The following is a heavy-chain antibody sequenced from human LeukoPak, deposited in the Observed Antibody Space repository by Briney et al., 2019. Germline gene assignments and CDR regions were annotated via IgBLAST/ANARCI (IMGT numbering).Heavy chain of an antibody. J-gene: IGHJ1*01. CDR1: GGSISSYY. CDR2: IYYSGST. Sequence: SETLSLTCTVSGGSISSYYWSWIRQPPGKGLEWIGYIYYSGSTNYNPSLKSRVTISVDTSKNQFSLKLSSVTAADTAVYYCACGTPGTVTTSLFQHWGQGTLVTVSS. CDR3: ACGTPGTVTTSLFQH. V-gene: IGHV4-59*01. D-gene: IGHD4-17*01.